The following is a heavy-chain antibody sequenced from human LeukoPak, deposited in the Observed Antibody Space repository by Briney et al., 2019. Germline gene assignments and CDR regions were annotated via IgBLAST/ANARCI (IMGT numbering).Heavy chain of an antibody. D-gene: IGHD7-27*01. CDR2: ISSDTI. Sequence: GGSLRLSCAASGFTFSTYSMNWARQAPGQGLQWVSYISSDTISYADSVKGRFTISRDNVKNSLYLQMNSLRAEDTAVYYCVRDRDWGFDYWGQGTLVSVSS. CDR3: VRDRDWGFDY. CDR1: GFTFSTYS. V-gene: IGHV3-48*01. J-gene: IGHJ4*02.